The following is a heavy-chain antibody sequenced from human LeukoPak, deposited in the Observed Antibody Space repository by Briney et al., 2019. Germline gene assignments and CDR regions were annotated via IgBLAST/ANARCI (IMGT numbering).Heavy chain of an antibody. CDR2: VYSGGTT. J-gene: IGHJ6*03. CDR3: AREIVLMMSDVASPYYMDV. V-gene: IGHV4-59*02. CDR1: GASVNDYF. D-gene: IGHD3-16*01. Sequence: SETLSLSCSVFGASVNDYFWSWIRQPPGRGLEWIGHVYSGGTTEYSPSLKGRVTISLDASNNKVSLSLTSSTAADTAVYYCAREIVLMMSDVASPYYMDVWGRGTTVTVAS.